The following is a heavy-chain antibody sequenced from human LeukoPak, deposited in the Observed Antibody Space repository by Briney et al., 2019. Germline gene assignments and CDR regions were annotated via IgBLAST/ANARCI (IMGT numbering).Heavy chain of an antibody. CDR2: ISSSGSTI. D-gene: IGHD5-12*01. Sequence: GGSLRLSCAVSGFTFINAWMTWVRQAPGKGLEWVSYISSSGSTIYYADSVKGRFTISRDNAKNSLYLQMNSLRAEDTAVYYCARDRGRLRLGYWGQGTLVTVSS. CDR1: GFTFINAW. V-gene: IGHV3-48*04. J-gene: IGHJ4*02. CDR3: ARDRGRLRLGY.